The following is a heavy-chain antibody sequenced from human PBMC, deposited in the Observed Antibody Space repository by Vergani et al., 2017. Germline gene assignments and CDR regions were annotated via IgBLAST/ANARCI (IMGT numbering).Heavy chain of an antibody. V-gene: IGHV4-34*01. D-gene: IGHD3-10*01. CDR3: ARRPVSYYYGSGSYFSERYCYGMDV. CDR1: GGSFSGYY. CDR2: INPSGST. Sequence: QVQLQQWGAGLLKPSETLSLTCAVYGGSFSGYYWSWIRQPPGKGLEWIGEINPSGSTNYNPSLKSRVTISVDPSKNQFSLKLSSVTSADTAVYYCARRPVSYYYGSGSYFSERYCYGMDVGSQGSTVTVYS. J-gene: IGHJ6*02.